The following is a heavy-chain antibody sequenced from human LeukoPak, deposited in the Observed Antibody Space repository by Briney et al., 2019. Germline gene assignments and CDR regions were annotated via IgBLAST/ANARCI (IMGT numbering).Heavy chain of an antibody. J-gene: IGHJ6*02. Sequence: GGSLRLSCAASGFTFRSYAMQWVRQAPGKGLEWVSYITYNSGTIFYADSVKGRFTISRDNAKNSLYLQMNSLRAEDTAVYYCAREIYCSSTSCYIVWGQGTTVTVSS. V-gene: IGHV3-48*04. CDR2: ITYNSGTI. CDR1: GFTFRSYA. CDR3: AREIYCSSTSCYIV. D-gene: IGHD2-2*02.